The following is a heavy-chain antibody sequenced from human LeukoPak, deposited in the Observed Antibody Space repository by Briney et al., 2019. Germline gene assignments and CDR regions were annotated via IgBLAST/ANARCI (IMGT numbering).Heavy chain of an antibody. V-gene: IGHV3-23*01. CDR3: AKCGRGVRWYFDY. D-gene: IGHD4-23*01. CDR1: GFTFSSYA. CDR2: ISGSGGST. Sequence: GGSLRLSCAASGFTFSSYAMNWVRQAPGKGLEWVSAISGSGGSTYYADSVKGRFTISRDNSKNTLYLQMNSLRAEDTAVYYCAKCGRGVRWYFDYWGQGTLVTVSS. J-gene: IGHJ4*02.